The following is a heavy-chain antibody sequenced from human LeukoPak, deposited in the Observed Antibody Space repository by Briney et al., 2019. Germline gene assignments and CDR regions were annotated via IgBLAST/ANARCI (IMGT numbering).Heavy chain of an antibody. V-gene: IGHV3-11*04. J-gene: IGHJ6*03. CDR1: GFTFSDYY. D-gene: IGHD4-11*01. CDR3: ARVGPSVTTSISAYYYYYMDV. Sequence: AGSLRLSCAASGFTFSDYYMSWIRHAPGKVLEWVSYISSSGTTIYYADSVKGRFTISRDNAKNSLYLQMNSLRAEDTAVYYCARVGPSVTTSISAYYYYYMDVWGKGTTVTVSS. CDR2: ISSSGTTI.